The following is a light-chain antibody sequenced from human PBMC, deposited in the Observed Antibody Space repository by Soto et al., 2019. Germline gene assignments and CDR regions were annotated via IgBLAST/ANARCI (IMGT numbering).Light chain of an antibody. J-gene: IGKJ2*01. V-gene: IGKV3-20*01. CDR1: QSVSSNY. CDR2: GAS. Sequence: EIGLTQSPGTLPLSQGERATLSCRASQSVSSNYLAWYQQKPGQAPRLLIYGASSRATGIPDRFSGSGSGTAFTLTSSRLELEDFGVFYCQQYGGSTGYTFGQGTKLEI. CDR3: QQYGGSTGYT.